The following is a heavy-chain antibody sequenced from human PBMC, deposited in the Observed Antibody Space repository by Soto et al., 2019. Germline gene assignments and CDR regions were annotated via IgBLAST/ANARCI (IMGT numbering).Heavy chain of an antibody. V-gene: IGHV3-23*01. Sequence: EVELLESGGGLVQPGRSLRLSCAASGFTFSTYAMSWVRQAPGKGLEWVSAISLAGGTIFYTNSVKGRFTISRDNSKDKLYLQLNNVRADDSAVYYCAKADPSTGPFDYWGQGTLVTVSS. CDR2: ISLAGGTI. CDR1: GFTFSTYA. CDR3: AKADPSTGPFDY. J-gene: IGHJ4*02. D-gene: IGHD4-17*01.